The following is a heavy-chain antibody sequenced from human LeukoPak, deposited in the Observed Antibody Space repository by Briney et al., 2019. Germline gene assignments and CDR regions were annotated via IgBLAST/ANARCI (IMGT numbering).Heavy chain of an antibody. CDR1: GGSISSYY. CDR3: ARGSRIAVAGTPFDY. Sequence: SETLSLTCTVSGGSISSYYWSWIRQPPGKGLEGIGYIYYSGSTNYNPSLKSRVTISVDTSKNQFSLKLSSVTAADTAVYYCARGSRIAVAGTPFDYWGQGTLVTVSS. D-gene: IGHD6-19*01. J-gene: IGHJ4*02. V-gene: IGHV4-59*01. CDR2: IYYSGST.